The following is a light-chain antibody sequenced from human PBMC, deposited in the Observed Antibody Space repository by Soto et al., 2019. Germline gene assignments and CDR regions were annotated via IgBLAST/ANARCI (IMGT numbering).Light chain of an antibody. CDR3: HQSFTTPHT. Sequence: DIQMTPSPSSLSASVGDRVTITCRASQSISDYLSWYQQKPGKAPNLRVYAASNLQGGVPSRFRRSASGTDFTLTISSLQPEDSATYYCHQSFTTPHTFGQGTKLEIK. J-gene: IGKJ2*01. CDR1: QSISDY. V-gene: IGKV1-39*01. CDR2: AAS.